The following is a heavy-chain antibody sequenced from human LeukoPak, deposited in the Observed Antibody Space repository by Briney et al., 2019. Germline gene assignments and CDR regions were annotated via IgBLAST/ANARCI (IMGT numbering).Heavy chain of an antibody. CDR3: ARENYYDSSGLDY. J-gene: IGHJ4*02. Sequence: SETLSLTCAVYGGSFSGYYWSWIRQPPGKGLEWIGYIYYSGSTYYNPSLKSRVTISVDTSKNQFSLKLSSVTAADTAVYYCARENYYDSSGLDYWGQGTLVTVSS. D-gene: IGHD3-22*01. CDR2: IYYSGST. CDR1: GGSFSGYY. V-gene: IGHV4-30-4*08.